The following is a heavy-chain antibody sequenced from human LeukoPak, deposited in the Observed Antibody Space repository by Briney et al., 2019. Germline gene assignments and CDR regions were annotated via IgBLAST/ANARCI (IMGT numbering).Heavy chain of an antibody. CDR2: ISGSGGST. J-gene: IGHJ4*02. CDR3: AKAENYSSGSYFHYFDY. CDR1: GFTFSSYA. V-gene: IGHV3-23*01. D-gene: IGHD3-10*01. Sequence: GGSLRLSCAASGFTFSSYAMSWVRQAPGKGLEWVSAISGSGGSTYYADSVKGRFTISRDNSKNTLYLQMNSLRAEDSAVYYCAKAENYSSGSYFHYFDYWGQGTLVTVSS.